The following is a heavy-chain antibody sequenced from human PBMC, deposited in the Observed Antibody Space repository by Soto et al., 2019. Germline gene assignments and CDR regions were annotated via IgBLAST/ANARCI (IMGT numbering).Heavy chain of an antibody. D-gene: IGHD6-13*01. CDR2: INHSGST. CDR3: ARGRGAAAYYYYYGMDV. Sequence: SETLSLTCAVYGGSFSGYYWSWIRQPPGKGLEWIGEINHSGSTNYNPSLKSRVTISVDTSKNQFSLKLSSVTAADTAVYYCARGRGAAAYYYYYGMDVWGQGTTVTV. J-gene: IGHJ6*02. V-gene: IGHV4-34*01. CDR1: GGSFSGYY.